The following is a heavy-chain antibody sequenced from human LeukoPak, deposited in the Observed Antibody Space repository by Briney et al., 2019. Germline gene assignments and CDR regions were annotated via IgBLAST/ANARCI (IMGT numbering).Heavy chain of an antibody. CDR3: ARDRALYDSRRGYYYTEDDY. Sequence: PGGSLRLSCAASGFTFSTYWMSWVRQAPGKGLEWVANINQAGSEKYYVDSVKGRFTISRDNAKSSVYLQMNSLRADDTSVYYCARDRALYDSRRGYYYTEDDYWGQGTLVTVSS. J-gene: IGHJ4*02. D-gene: IGHD3-22*01. V-gene: IGHV3-7*01. CDR2: INQAGSEK. CDR1: GFTFSTYW.